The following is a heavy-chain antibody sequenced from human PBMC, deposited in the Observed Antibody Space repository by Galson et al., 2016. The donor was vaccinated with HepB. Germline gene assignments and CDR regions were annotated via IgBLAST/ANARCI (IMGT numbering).Heavy chain of an antibody. Sequence: ETLSLTCTVSGESLSGYFWSWIRQPPGKGLELVGEVNHRGTNNYDPSLESRVTISEDTSKNQFSLSLSSVTAADTAVYFCARDGFPGFGSFFDYWGHGALVTVSS. V-gene: IGHV4-34*01. CDR3: ARDGFPGFGSFFDY. CDR2: VNHRGTN. D-gene: IGHD3-10*01. CDR1: GESLSGYF. J-gene: IGHJ4*01.